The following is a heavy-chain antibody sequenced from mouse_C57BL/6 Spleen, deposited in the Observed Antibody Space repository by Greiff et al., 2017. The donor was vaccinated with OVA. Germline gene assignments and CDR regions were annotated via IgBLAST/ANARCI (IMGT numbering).Heavy chain of an antibody. D-gene: IGHD2-4*01. J-gene: IGHJ3*01. CDR2: IDPSDSET. Sequence: VQLQQSGAELVRPGSSVKLSCKASGYTFTSYWMHWVKQRPIQGLEWIGNIDPSDSETHYNQKFKDKATLTVDKSSSTAYMQLSSLTSEDSAVYYCARYDYDEGFAYWGQGTLVTVSA. CDR1: GYTFTSYW. CDR3: ARYDYDEGFAY. V-gene: IGHV1-52*01.